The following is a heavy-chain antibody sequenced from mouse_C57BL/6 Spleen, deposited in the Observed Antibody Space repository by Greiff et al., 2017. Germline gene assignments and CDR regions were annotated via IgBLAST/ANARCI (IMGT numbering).Heavy chain of an antibody. CDR1: GFTFSDYY. Sequence: EVNVVESGGGLVQPGGSLKLSCAASGFTFSDYYMYWVRQTPEKRLEWVAYISNGGGSTYYPDTVKGRFTISRDNAKNTLYLQMSRLKSEDTAMYYCARQGTFYWYFDVWGTGTTVTVSS. J-gene: IGHJ1*03. CDR2: ISNGGGST. CDR3: ARQGTFYWYFDV. D-gene: IGHD3-3*01. V-gene: IGHV5-12*01.